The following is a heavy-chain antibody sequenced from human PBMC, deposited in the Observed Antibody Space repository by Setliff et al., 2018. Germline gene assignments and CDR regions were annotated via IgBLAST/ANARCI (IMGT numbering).Heavy chain of an antibody. D-gene: IGHD5-18*01. CDR1: GFTFSSYW. V-gene: IGHV3-7*03. J-gene: IGHJ4*02. Sequence: PGGSLRLSCAASGFTFSSYWMSWVRQAPGKGLEWVANIKRDGREIYYVDSVKGRFTISRDNAKNPLYLQMNSLRAEDTAVYYCASGHRYGYLFEYWGQGTLVTVSS. CDR3: ASGHRYGYLFEY. CDR2: IKRDGREI.